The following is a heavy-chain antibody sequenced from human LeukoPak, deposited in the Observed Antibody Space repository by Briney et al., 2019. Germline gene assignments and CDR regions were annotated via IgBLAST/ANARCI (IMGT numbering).Heavy chain of an antibody. CDR3: ARGRRW. Sequence: KPSETLSLTCAAYGGSFSGYYWTWIRQPPGKGLEWVAEINDSGSINYNPTPMSRVTISVDTSKNQCSLKWPSVTAADTAVYYCARGRRWWGQRTLGSVSS. D-gene: IGHD5-24*01. CDR1: GGSFSGYY. V-gene: IGHV4-34*01. J-gene: IGHJ4*02. CDR2: INDSGSI.